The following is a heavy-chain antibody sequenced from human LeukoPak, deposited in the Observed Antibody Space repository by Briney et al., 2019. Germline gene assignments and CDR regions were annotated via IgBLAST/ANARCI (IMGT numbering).Heavy chain of an antibody. CDR1: GGTFSSYA. V-gene: IGHV1-69*13. J-gene: IGHJ4*02. D-gene: IGHD3-9*01. Sequence: GASVKVSCKASGGTFSSYAISWVRQAPGQGLEWMGGIIPIFGTANYAQKFQGRVTITADESTSTAYMELSSLRSDDTAVYYCARSPHILTGENFDYWGQGTLVTVSS. CDR2: IIPIFGTA. CDR3: ARSPHILTGENFDY.